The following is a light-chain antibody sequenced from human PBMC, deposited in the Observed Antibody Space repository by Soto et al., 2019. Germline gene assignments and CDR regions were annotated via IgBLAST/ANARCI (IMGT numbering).Light chain of an antibody. Sequence: IVLPPSPATLSLSPGKSATLSCRASQNISNYLIWYQQKPGQAPRLLIYDVSNRATGIPARFSGSGSETDFTLTINRLEPEDFAVYYCQQFGSYPLTVGGGTKVDIK. CDR1: QNISNY. CDR2: DVS. CDR3: QQFGSYPLT. V-gene: IGKV3-11*01. J-gene: IGKJ4*01.